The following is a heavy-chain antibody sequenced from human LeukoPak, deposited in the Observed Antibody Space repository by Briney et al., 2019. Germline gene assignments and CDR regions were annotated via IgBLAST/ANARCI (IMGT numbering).Heavy chain of an antibody. Sequence: GPVKVSCKASGYTSTGYYMHWVRQAPGQGLEWMGWINPNSGGTNYAQKFQGRVTMTRDTSISTAYMELSRLRSDDTAVYYCAIPPLRYGDTTPDYWGQGTLVTVSS. CDR1: GYTSTGYY. CDR3: AIPPLRYGDTTPDY. J-gene: IGHJ4*02. CDR2: INPNSGGT. D-gene: IGHD3-9*01. V-gene: IGHV1-2*02.